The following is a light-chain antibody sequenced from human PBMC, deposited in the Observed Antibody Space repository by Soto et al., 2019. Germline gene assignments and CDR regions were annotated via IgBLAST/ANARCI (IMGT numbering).Light chain of an antibody. CDR2: GNS. J-gene: IGLJ2*01. CDR1: SSNIGAGYD. Sequence: VVTQPPSVSGAPGQRVTISCTGSSSNIGAGYDVHWYQQLPGTAPKLLIYGNSNRPSGVPDRFSGSKSGTSASLAITGLQAEDEADYYCQSYDSSLSGVVFGGGTQLTVL. CDR3: QSYDSSLSGVV. V-gene: IGLV1-40*01.